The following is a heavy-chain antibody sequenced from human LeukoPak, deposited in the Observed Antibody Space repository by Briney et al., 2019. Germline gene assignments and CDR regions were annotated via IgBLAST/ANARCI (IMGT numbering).Heavy chain of an antibody. J-gene: IGHJ4*02. CDR1: GYSISSGYY. D-gene: IGHD4-23*01. Sequence: PSETLSLTCTVSGYSISSGYYWGWIPQPPGKGLEWIGSIYHSGSTYYNPSLNNRVTISVDTSKNQFSLNVSCVTAADAAVYYCASGGDYGGHWGQGTLVTVSS. CDR2: IYHSGST. CDR3: ASGGDYGGH. V-gene: IGHV4-38-2*02.